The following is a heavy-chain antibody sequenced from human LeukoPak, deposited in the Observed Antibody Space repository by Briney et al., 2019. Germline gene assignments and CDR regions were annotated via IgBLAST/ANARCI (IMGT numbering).Heavy chain of an antibody. D-gene: IGHD3-22*01. V-gene: IGHV1-8*02. CDR1: GYTFTSYY. CDR3: ARGYYDSSGYWFDP. Sequence: ASVKVSCKASGYTFTSYYMHWVRQATGQGLEWMGWMNPNSGNTGYAQKFQGRVTMTRNTSISTAYMELSSLRTEDTAVYYCARGYYDSSGYWFDPWGQGTLVTVSS. J-gene: IGHJ5*02. CDR2: MNPNSGNT.